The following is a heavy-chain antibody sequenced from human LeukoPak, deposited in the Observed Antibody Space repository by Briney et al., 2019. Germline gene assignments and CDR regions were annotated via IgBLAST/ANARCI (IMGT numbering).Heavy chain of an antibody. D-gene: IGHD1-7*01. J-gene: IGHJ6*02. V-gene: IGHV5-10-1*01. CDR1: RYSFTSYW. Sequence: GESLKISCKGSRYSFTSYWITWLRQMPGKGLEWMGRIDPSDSYTNYSPSFQAHVTISADKSISTAYLQWSSLKASDTAMYYCARQGTSDYGLDVWGQGTTVTVSS. CDR3: ARQGTSDYGLDV. CDR2: IDPSDSYT.